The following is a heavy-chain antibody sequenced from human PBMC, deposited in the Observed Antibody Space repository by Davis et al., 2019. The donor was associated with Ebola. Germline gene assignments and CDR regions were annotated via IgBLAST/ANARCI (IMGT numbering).Heavy chain of an antibody. J-gene: IGHJ4*02. CDR1: GFTVSSNY. CDR2: IYSGGST. CDR3: ARPIDYGGNAPSD. Sequence: GESLKISCVASGFTVSSNYMSWVRQAPGKGLEWVSVIYSGGSTYYADSVKGRFTISRDNFKNTVYLQMNSLRAEDTAVYYCARPIDYGGNAPSDWGQGTLVTVSS. V-gene: IGHV3-66*04. D-gene: IGHD4-23*01.